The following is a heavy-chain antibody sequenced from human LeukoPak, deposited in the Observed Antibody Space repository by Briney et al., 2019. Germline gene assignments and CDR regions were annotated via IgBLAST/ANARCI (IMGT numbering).Heavy chain of an antibody. J-gene: IGHJ3*02. CDR3: ARGDAFDI. Sequence: GGSLRLSCAASGFTFSSYSMNWVRQAPGEGLEWVSSISSSGSYIYYADSVKGRFTISRDNAKNSLYPQMNSLRAEDTAVYYCARGDAFDIWGQGTMVTVSS. V-gene: IGHV3-21*01. CDR1: GFTFSSYS. CDR2: ISSSGSYI.